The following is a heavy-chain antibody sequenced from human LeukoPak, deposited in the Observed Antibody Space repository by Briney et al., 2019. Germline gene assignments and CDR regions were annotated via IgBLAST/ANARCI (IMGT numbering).Heavy chain of an antibody. Sequence: SETLSLTCTVSGDSISSYYWSWIRQPPGKGLEWIGYIYYSGSTNYNPSLKSRVTISVDTSKNQFSLKLSSVTAADTAVYYCVRVRAVNDYGMDVWGQGTTVTVSS. CDR1: GDSISSYY. CDR3: VRVRAVNDYGMDV. D-gene: IGHD3-10*01. V-gene: IGHV4-59*12. CDR2: IYYSGST. J-gene: IGHJ6*02.